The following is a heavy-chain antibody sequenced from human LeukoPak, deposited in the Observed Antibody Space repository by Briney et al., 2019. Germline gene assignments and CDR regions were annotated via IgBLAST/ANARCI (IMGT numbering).Heavy chain of an antibody. J-gene: IGHJ5*01. CDR3: ALAPNSNWFDF. D-gene: IGHD2-8*01. CDR1: GDSTSNFY. Sequence: PSETLSLTCTVSGDSTSNFYWNWIRQSPGKGLEWIGNIHYSGSSVYNPSLKSRGAISIDTSRRQFFLKLNSVTAADTAVYFCALAPNSNWFDFWGPGTLVTVSS. CDR2: IHYSGSS. V-gene: IGHV4-59*03.